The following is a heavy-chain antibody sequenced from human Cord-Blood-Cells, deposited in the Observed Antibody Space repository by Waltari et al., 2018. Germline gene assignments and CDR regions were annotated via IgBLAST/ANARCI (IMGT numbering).Heavy chain of an antibody. CDR2: FEPEDGET. Sequence: QVQLVQSGAEVKKPGASVKVPCKVSGYTLHELTMHWVRHAPGQGLEWMGVFEPEDGETIYAQKFQDRVTMTEDTSTDTAYMELSSLRSEDTAVYYCATALMITFGGVIANWFDPWGQGTLVTVSS. CDR1: GYTLHELT. V-gene: IGHV1-24*01. D-gene: IGHD3-16*02. J-gene: IGHJ5*02. CDR3: ATALMITFGGVIANWFDP.